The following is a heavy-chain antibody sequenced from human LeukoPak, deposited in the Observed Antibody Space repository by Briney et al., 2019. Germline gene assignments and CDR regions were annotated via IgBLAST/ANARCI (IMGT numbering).Heavy chain of an antibody. J-gene: IGHJ4*02. D-gene: IGHD6-19*01. CDR1: GYTFTGYY. CDR2: INPNSGGT. V-gene: IGHV1-2*02. Sequence: ASVKVSCKASGYTFTGYYMHWVRQAPGQGLEWMGWINPNSGGTNYAQKFQGRVTMTRDMSTSTVYMELSSLRSEDTAVYYCAREGIAVAGTPDYWGQGTLVTVSS. CDR3: AREGIAVAGTPDY.